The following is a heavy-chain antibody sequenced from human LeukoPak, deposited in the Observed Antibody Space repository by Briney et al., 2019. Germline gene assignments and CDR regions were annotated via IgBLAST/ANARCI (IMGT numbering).Heavy chain of an antibody. J-gene: IGHJ4*02. CDR2: ISSSGSTI. Sequence: GGSLRLSCAASGFTFSSNEMNWVRQAPGKGLEWVSYISSSGSTIYYADSVKGRFTISRDNAKNSLYLQMNSLRAEGTAVYYCARDVAPIDYWGQGALVTVSS. CDR1: GFTFSSNE. CDR3: ARDVAPIDY. V-gene: IGHV3-48*03.